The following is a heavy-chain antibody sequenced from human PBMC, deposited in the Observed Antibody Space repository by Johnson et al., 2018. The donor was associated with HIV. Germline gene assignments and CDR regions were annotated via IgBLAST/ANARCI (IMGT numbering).Heavy chain of an antibody. CDR1: GFTFSSYA. CDR2: ISYDGSNK. CDR3: ASTGYSSGWYWDAFDI. D-gene: IGHD6-19*01. V-gene: IGHV3-30-3*01. Sequence: QVQLVESGGGVVQPGRSLRVSCAASGFTFSSYAMHWVRQAPGKGLEWVAVISYDGSNKYYADSVKGRFTISRDNSKNTLYLQMNSLRAEDTAVYYCASTGYSSGWYWDAFDIWGQGAMVTVSS. J-gene: IGHJ3*02.